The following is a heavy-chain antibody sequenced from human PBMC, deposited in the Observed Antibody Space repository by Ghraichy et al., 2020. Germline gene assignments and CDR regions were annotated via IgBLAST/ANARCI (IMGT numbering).Heavy chain of an antibody. CDR2: ISYDGSNK. CDR3: AKLDYFDY. J-gene: IGHJ4*02. Sequence: LECVAVISYDGSNKYYADSVKGRFTISRDNSKNTLYLQMNSLRAEDTAVYYCAKLDYFDYWGQGTLV. V-gene: IGHV3-30*18.